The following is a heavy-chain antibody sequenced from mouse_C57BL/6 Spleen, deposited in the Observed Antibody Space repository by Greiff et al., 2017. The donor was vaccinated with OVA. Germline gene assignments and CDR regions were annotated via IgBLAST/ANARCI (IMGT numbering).Heavy chain of an antibody. CDR1: GYTFTDYE. J-gene: IGHJ2*01. CDR3: TRSLWGY. Sequence: VQLQQPGAELARPGASVTLSCKASGYTFTDYEMHWVKQTPVHGLEWIGAIDPETGGTAYNQKFKGKAILTADKSSSTAYMELRSLTSEDSAVYYCTRSLWGYWGQGTTLTVSS. V-gene: IGHV1-15*01. CDR2: IDPETGGT. D-gene: IGHD1-1*02.